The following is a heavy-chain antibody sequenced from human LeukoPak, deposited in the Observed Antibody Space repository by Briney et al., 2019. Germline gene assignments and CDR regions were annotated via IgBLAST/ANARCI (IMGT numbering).Heavy chain of an antibody. J-gene: IGHJ4*02. CDR3: ARDGAEGNDY. CDR1: GFTFSSYG. V-gene: IGHV3-9*01. CDR2: ISWNSGSI. Sequence: GRSLRLSCAASGFTFSSYGMHWVRQAPGKGLEWVSGISWNSGSIGYADSVKGRFTISRHNSKNTLYLQMNSLRAEDTAVYYCARDGAEGNDYWGQGTLVTVSS.